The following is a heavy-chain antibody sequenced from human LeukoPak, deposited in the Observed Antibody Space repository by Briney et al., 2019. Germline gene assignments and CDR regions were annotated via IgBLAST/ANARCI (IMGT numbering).Heavy chain of an antibody. CDR2: INPSVGST. J-gene: IGHJ5*02. CDR3: ARDLVGATHWFDP. V-gene: IGHV1-46*01. D-gene: IGHD1-26*01. Sequence: ASVKVSCKASGYTFTNFGLSWVRQAPGQGLEWVGVINPSVGSTSYAQKFQGRVTMTRDTSTSTVYMEVSSLRSEDTAVYYCARDLVGATHWFDPWGQGTLVTVSS. CDR1: GYTFTNFG.